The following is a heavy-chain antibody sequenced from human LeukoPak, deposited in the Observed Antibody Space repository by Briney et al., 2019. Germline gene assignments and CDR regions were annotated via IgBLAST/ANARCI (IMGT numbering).Heavy chain of an antibody. CDR1: GFTFSSYG. J-gene: IGHJ4*02. CDR3: AKDLIAAADYFDY. Sequence: PGGSLRLSCAASGFTFSSYGMHWVRQAPGKGLEWVAVISYDGSNKYYADSVKGRFTISRDNSKNTLYLQMNSPRAEDTAVYYCAKDLIAAADYFDYWGQGTLVTVSS. D-gene: IGHD6-13*01. V-gene: IGHV3-30*18. CDR2: ISYDGSNK.